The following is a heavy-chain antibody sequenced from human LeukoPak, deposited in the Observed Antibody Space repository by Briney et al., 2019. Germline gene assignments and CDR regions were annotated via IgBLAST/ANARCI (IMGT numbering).Heavy chain of an antibody. V-gene: IGHV3-74*01. D-gene: IGHD3-9*01. J-gene: IGHJ6*03. Sequence: PGGSLRLSCAASGFTFSSYWMHWVRQAPGKGLVWVSRINSDGSSTSYADSVKGRFTISRDNAKNTLYLQMNSLRAEDTAVYYCAREGILTGYDDYVYYYYYMDVWGKGTTVTVSS. CDR1: GFTFSSYW. CDR3: AREGILTGYDDYVYYYYYMDV. CDR2: INSDGSST.